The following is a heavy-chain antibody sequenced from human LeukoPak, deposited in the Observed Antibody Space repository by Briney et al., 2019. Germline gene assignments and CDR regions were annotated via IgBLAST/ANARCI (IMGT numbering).Heavy chain of an antibody. Sequence: PGGSLRLSCAASGFTFLSYSMNWVRQAPGKGLEWVSSISSSSSYIYYADSVKGRFTISRDNAKNRLYLQMNSLGAEDTAVYYCASTIGAAGTQYWGQGTLVTVSS. CDR2: ISSSSSYI. D-gene: IGHD6-13*01. J-gene: IGHJ4*02. CDR3: ASTIGAAGTQY. CDR1: GFTFLSYS. V-gene: IGHV3-21*01.